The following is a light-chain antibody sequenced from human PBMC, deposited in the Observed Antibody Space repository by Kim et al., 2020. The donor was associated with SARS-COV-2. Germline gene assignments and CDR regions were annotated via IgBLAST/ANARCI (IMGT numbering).Light chain of an antibody. V-gene: IGKV1-39*01. Sequence: DIQMTQSPSSLSASIGDRVTITCRASQTITSYLNWYQQKPGEAPKLLIYAVSRLHSGVPSRFSGSGSRTDFTLTITSLQSEDFATYFCQQSYMTPRTFGQGTKVDIK. J-gene: IGKJ1*01. CDR2: AVS. CDR3: QQSYMTPRT. CDR1: QTITSY.